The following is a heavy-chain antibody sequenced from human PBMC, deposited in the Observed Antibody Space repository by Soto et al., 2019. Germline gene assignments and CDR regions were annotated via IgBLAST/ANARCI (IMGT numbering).Heavy chain of an antibody. CDR2: ISSSSSYI. Sequence: GGSLRLSCAASGFTFSSYSMNWVRQAPGKGLEWVSSISSSSSYIYYADSVKGRFTISRDNAKNSLYLQMNSLRAEDTAVYYCASLAYGDYVDNWFDPWGQGTLVTVSS. CDR1: GFTFSSYS. J-gene: IGHJ5*02. V-gene: IGHV3-21*01. D-gene: IGHD4-17*01. CDR3: ASLAYGDYVDNWFDP.